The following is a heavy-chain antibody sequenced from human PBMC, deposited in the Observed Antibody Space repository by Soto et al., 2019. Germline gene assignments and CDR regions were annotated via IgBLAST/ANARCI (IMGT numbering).Heavy chain of an antibody. D-gene: IGHD3-22*01. CDR3: ARGGYYSSGYDFVFDY. V-gene: IGHV4-59*01. Sequence: PWETLSLTCTVSGGSISSYYWSWIRQPPGKGLEWIGYIYYSGSTNYNPSLKSRVTISVDTSKNQFSLKLSSVTAADTAVYYCARGGYYSSGYDFVFDYWGQGTMVTVSS. CDR1: GGSISSYY. CDR2: IYYSGST. J-gene: IGHJ4*02.